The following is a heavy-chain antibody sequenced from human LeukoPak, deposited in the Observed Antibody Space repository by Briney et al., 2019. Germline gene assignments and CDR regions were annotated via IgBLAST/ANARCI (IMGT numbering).Heavy chain of an antibody. J-gene: IGHJ4*02. CDR3: AAYTIFGVVSDY. CDR2: ISSSSSTI. Sequence: PGGSLRLSCAASGFTFSSYSMNWVRQAPGKGLEWVSYISSSSSTIYYADSVKGRFTISRDNRKNTVYLQMNSLRAEDTAVYYCAAYTIFGVVSDYWGQGTLVTVSS. CDR1: GFTFSSYS. V-gene: IGHV3-48*04. D-gene: IGHD3-3*01.